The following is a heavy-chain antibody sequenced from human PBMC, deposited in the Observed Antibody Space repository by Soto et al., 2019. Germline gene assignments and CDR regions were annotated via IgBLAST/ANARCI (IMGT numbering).Heavy chain of an antibody. CDR1: GGSISGYF. CDR3: ARFRAAAGTGGTEWFDT. V-gene: IGHV4-59*13. D-gene: IGHD6-13*01. CDR2: IFYTGST. J-gene: IGHJ5*02. Sequence: PSETLSLTCTVSGGSISGYFWSWIRQPPGRGLDWIAYIFYTGSTNYNPSLKSRATISVDTSKNQFSLKLRSVTAADTAVYYCARFRAAAGTGGTEWFDTWGQGTLVTVSS.